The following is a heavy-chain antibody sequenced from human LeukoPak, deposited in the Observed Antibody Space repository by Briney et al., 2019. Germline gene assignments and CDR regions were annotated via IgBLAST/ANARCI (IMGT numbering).Heavy chain of an antibody. CDR3: ARRRGSWYYFDY. CDR1: GGSISSSSYY. CDR2: IYYSGST. D-gene: IGHD6-13*01. V-gene: IGHV4-39*01. Sequence: SETLSLTCTVSGGSISSSSYYWGWIRQPPGKGLEWIGSIYYSGSTYYNPSLKSRVTISVDTSKNQFSLKLSSVTAADTAVYYCARRRGSWYYFDYWGQGTLVTVSS. J-gene: IGHJ4*02.